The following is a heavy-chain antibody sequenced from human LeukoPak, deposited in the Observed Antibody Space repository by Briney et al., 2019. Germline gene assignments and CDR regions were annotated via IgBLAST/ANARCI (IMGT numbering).Heavy chain of an antibody. D-gene: IGHD5-12*01. CDR3: AREGETVSCYDY. Sequence: ASVKVSCKASGYTFTSYDINWVRQATGQGLEWMGWMNPNSGNTGYAQKFQGRVTMTRNTSISTAYMELSSLRSEDTAVYYCAREGETVSCYDYWGQGTLVTVSS. J-gene: IGHJ4*02. CDR2: MNPNSGNT. CDR1: GYTFTSYD. V-gene: IGHV1-8*01.